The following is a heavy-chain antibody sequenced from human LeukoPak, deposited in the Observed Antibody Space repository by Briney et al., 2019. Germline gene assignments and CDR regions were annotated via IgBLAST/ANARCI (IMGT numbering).Heavy chain of an antibody. J-gene: IGHJ4*02. Sequence: GGSLRLSCAASGFTFRDLYMGWVRQAPGKGLEWVGRITHKPHGYTTKYAASLEGRFTISGDDSQNSLYLQINSLKTEDTAIYYCTRENYEKLDSWGQGTLVTVSS. V-gene: IGHV3-72*01. CDR2: ITHKPHGYTT. CDR3: TRENYEKLDS. D-gene: IGHD1-7*01. CDR1: GFTFRDLY.